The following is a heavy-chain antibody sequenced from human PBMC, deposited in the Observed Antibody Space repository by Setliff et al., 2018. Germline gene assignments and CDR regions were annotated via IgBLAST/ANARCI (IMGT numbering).Heavy chain of an antibody. CDR2: IRFDGTTK. J-gene: IGHJ4*01. CDR3: AKEIQPRRGPVYDSSGLAFDF. D-gene: IGHD3-22*01. Sequence: GGSLRLSCAASGFNFGSYGMHWVHQAPGKGLEWVAFIRFDGTTKYYADSVKGRFTISRENSQNTLYLQMDSLRPEDTAVYYCAKEIQPRRGPVYDSSGLAFDFWGQGTLVTVSS. V-gene: IGHV3-30*02. CDR1: GFNFGSYG.